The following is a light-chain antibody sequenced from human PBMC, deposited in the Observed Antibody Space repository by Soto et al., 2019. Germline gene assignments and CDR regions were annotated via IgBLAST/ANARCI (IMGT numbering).Light chain of an antibody. CDR2: ADS. J-gene: IGKJ5*01. CDR1: QSVSGY. CDR3: QQRYNWPIT. Sequence: EIVLTQSPATLSLSPGETATLSCRDSQSVSGYIGWYQQKPGQAPRLLIYADSNRATGIPARFSGSGSGTDFTLTISSLEPEDFSVYYCQQRYNWPITFGQGTRLEIK. V-gene: IGKV3-11*01.